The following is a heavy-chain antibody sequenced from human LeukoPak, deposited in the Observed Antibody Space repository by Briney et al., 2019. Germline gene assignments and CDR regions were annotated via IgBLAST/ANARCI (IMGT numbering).Heavy chain of an antibody. D-gene: IGHD6-13*01. V-gene: IGHV5-51*01. J-gene: IGHJ4*02. CDR2: IYPGDSDT. Sequence: GESLKISCKVSGNSFTSNWIGWVRQMPGKGPEWMGIIYPGDSDTRYSPSFQGQVTISVDKSISTAYLQWSSLKASDTAMYYCARREDSSSWYYFDYWGQGTLVTVSS. CDR1: GNSFTSNW. CDR3: ARREDSSSWYYFDY.